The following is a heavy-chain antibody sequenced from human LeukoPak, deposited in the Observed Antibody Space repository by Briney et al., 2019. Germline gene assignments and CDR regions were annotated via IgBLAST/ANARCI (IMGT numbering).Heavy chain of an antibody. V-gene: IGHV3-30*01. CDR1: GFTFSSYA. D-gene: IGHD1-26*01. J-gene: IGHJ4*02. CDR2: ISYDGSNK. CDR3: VRDRGSYDEDYYFDY. Sequence: GGSLRLSCAASGFTFSSYAMHWVRQAPGKGLEWVAVISYDGSNKYYADSVKGRFTISRDNSKNTLYLQMNSLRAEDTAVYYCVRDRGSYDEDYYFDYWGQGTLVTVSS.